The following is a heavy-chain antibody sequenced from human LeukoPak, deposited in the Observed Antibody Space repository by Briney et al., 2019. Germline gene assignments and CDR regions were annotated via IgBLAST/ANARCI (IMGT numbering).Heavy chain of an antibody. Sequence: ASVKVSCKASGYTFTSYGISWVRQAPGQGLEWMGWISAYNGNTNYAQKFQGRVTMTGDTSISTAYMELSRLRSDDTAVYYCARSGMYPNWFDPWGQGTLVTVSS. CDR2: ISAYNGNT. CDR1: GYTFTSYG. CDR3: ARSGMYPNWFDP. D-gene: IGHD3-10*01. V-gene: IGHV1-18*01. J-gene: IGHJ5*02.